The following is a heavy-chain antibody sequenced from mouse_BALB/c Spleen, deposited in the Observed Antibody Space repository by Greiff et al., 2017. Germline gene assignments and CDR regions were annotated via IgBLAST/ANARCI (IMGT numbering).Heavy chain of an antibody. D-gene: IGHD1-1*01. V-gene: IGHV1-61*01. CDR3: ARPVLAGGAMDY. CDR2: IHPSDSET. Sequence: QVQLQQPGAELVRPGASVKLSCTASGYSFTSYWLNWVKQRPGQGLEWIGMIHPSDSETRLNQKFKDKATLTVDKSSSTAYMPLSSPTSEDSAVYYGARPVLAGGAMDYWGQGTSVTVSS. CDR1: GYSFTSYW. J-gene: IGHJ4*01.